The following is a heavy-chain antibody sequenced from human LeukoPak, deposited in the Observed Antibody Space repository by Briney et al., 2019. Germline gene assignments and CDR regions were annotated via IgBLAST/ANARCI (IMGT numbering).Heavy chain of an antibody. J-gene: IGHJ4*02. CDR3: ARSSGIPRDFYDSHFDY. D-gene: IGHD3-22*01. CDR2: INHSGST. V-gene: IGHV4-34*01. Sequence: SETLSLTCAVYGASFSGYYWSWIRLPPGKGLEWIGEINHSGSTSYNPSLKSRVTISVDTSKNQFSLKLSSVTAADTAVYYCARSSGIPRDFYDSHFDYWGQGTLVTVSS. CDR1: GASFSGYY.